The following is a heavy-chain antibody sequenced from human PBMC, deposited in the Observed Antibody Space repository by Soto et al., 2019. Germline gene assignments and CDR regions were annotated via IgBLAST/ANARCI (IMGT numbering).Heavy chain of an antibody. D-gene: IGHD3-16*01. CDR3: ARHKTFLNWFDP. V-gene: IGHV4-59*08. CDR2: IYYSGST. Sequence: ETLSLTCTVSGGSISSYYWSWIRQPPGKGLEWIGYIYYSGSTNYNPSLKSRVTISVDTSKNQFSLKLSSVTAADTAVYYCARHKTFLNWFDPLGQGTLVTVSS. CDR1: GGSISSYY. J-gene: IGHJ5*02.